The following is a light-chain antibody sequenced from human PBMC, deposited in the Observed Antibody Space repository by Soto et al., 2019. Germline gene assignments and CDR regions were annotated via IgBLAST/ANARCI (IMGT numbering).Light chain of an antibody. CDR2: KDS. V-gene: IGLV3-16*01. Sequence: SYELTQPPSVSVSLGQMARITCSGEALPKKYAYWYQQKPGQFPVLVIYKDSERPSGIPERFSGSSSGTIVTLTISGVQAEDEADYYCLSADSFAVFGGGTQLTVL. CDR1: ALPKKY. J-gene: IGLJ7*01. CDR3: LSADSFAV.